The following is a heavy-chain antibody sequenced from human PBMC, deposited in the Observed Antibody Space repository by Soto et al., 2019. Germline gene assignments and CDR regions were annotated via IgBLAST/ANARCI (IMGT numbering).Heavy chain of an antibody. CDR3: AKTSGIRPLVVVPAAIFDY. CDR2: ISGSGGST. Sequence: PGGSLRLSCAASGFTFSSYAMSWVRQAPGKGLEWVSAISGSGGSTYYADSVKGRFTISRDNSKNTLYLHMNSLRAEDTAVYYCAKTSGIRPLVVVPAAIFDYWGQGTLVTVSS. CDR1: GFTFSSYA. V-gene: IGHV3-23*01. D-gene: IGHD2-2*02. J-gene: IGHJ4*02.